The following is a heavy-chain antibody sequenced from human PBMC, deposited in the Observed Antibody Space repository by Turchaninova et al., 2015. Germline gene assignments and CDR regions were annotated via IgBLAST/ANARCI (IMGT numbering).Heavy chain of an antibody. CDR3: ARDITGTSDY. D-gene: IGHD1-7*01. CDR2: IAYGGRDK. CDR1: GFTFSSYA. V-gene: IGHV3-30*01. Sequence: QVQLVESGGGVVQPGRSLRLSCAASGFTFSSYAIHWVRQAPGNGLGGGGVIAYGGRDKYLRSSVTGRVTLTGENAKNTLYLQMNSLRAEDTAVYYWARDITGTSDYWGQGTLVTVSS. J-gene: IGHJ4*02.